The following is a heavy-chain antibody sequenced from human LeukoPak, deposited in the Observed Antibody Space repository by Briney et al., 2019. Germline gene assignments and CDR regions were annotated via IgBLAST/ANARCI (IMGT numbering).Heavy chain of an antibody. CDR1: GGSISSYY. D-gene: IGHD5-18*01. J-gene: IGHJ3*02. CDR2: IYYSGST. Sequence: SETLSLTCTVSGGSISSYYWSWIRQPPGKRLEWIGYIYYSGSTNYNPSLKSRVTISVDTSKNQFSLKLSSVTAADTAVYYCARVDTAMVIGAFDIWGQGTMVTVSS. V-gene: IGHV4-59*08. CDR3: ARVDTAMVIGAFDI.